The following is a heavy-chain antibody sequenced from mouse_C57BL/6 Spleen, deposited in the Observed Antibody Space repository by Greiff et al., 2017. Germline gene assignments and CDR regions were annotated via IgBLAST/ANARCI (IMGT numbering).Heavy chain of an antibody. V-gene: IGHV1-64*01. CDR1: GYTFTSYW. CDR3: ARSGGLCNYDWFAY. CDR2: IHPNSGST. Sequence: QVQLQQPGAELVKPGASVKLSCTASGYTFTSYWMHWVKQRPGQGLEWIGMIHPNSGSTNYNEKFKSKATLTVDKSSSTSYMQLIILTSEDSAVYYCARSGGLCNYDWFAYWGQGTLVTVSA. J-gene: IGHJ3*01. D-gene: IGHD2-1*01.